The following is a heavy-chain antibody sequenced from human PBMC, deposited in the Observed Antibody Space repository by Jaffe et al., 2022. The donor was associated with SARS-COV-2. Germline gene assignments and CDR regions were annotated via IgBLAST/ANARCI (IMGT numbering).Heavy chain of an antibody. J-gene: IGHJ4*02. CDR1: GFTFSSYG. CDR2: ISYDGNYK. Sequence: QVQLVESGGGVVQPGRSLNLSCAASGFTFSSYGMHWVRQAPGKGPEWVAVISYDGNYKYYAGSVRGRFTISRDNSKNTLYLQMNSLRAEDTAVYYCAKCKKTFWDDWRTSLFDCWGQGIVVTVSS. CDR3: AKCKKTFWDDWRTSLFDC. D-gene: IGHD3-3*01. V-gene: IGHV3-30*18.